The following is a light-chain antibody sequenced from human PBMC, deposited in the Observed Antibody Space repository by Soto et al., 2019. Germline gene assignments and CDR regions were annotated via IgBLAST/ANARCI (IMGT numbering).Light chain of an antibody. V-gene: IGLV2-14*01. CDR1: NSDVGIYDF. CDR3: ISYTSDDVRYV. J-gene: IGLJ1*01. CDR2: EVS. Sequence: SALTQPASVSGTPGQSITISCTGSNSDVGIYDFVSWYQHHPGRAPKLIVSEVSHRPSGVSNRFSGSKSGNTASLTISGLQSEDEADYYCISYTSDDVRYVFGTGPKVTVL.